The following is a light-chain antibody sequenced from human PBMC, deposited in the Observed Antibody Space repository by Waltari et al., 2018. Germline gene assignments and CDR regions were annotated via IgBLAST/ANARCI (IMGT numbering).Light chain of an antibody. V-gene: IGLV2-23*01. CDR3: CSYTGSSPLYV. CDR1: SSYVGSFNL. Sequence: QSALTQPASVSGSPGQSITISCTGTSSYVGSFNLVSWYQQHPGKAPKLIISEGTERPSGLSQRFSGSKSGNTASLTISGLQADDEADYFCCSYTGSSPLYVFGTGTKVSVL. J-gene: IGLJ1*01. CDR2: EGT.